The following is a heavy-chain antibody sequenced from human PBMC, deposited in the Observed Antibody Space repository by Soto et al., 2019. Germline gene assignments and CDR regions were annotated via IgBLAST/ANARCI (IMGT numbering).Heavy chain of an antibody. J-gene: IGHJ4*02. Sequence: SAPLSLTCTVSGGSISSYYWSWIRQPPGKGLEWIGYIYYSGSTNYNPSLKSRVTISVDTSKNQFSLKLSSVTAADTAVYYCTTGIYYDILTGYHNVAYWGQGALVTVSS. D-gene: IGHD3-9*01. CDR2: IYYSGST. CDR1: GGSISSYY. CDR3: TTGIYYDILTGYHNVAY. V-gene: IGHV4-59*01.